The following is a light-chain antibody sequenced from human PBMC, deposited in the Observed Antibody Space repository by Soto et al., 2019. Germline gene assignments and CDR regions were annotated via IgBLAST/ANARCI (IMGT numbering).Light chain of an antibody. CDR2: KVS. CDR1: QSLVHSDGNTY. V-gene: IGKV2-30*02. J-gene: IGKJ1*01. Sequence: DVVMTQSPLSLPVTLGQPASISCRSSQSLVHSDGNTYLNWFQQRPGQSPRRLIYKVSNRDSGVPVRFSGSGSGTDFTLKISRVEAEDVGVYYCMQGIHWPWTFCQGTKVEIK. CDR3: MQGIHWPWT.